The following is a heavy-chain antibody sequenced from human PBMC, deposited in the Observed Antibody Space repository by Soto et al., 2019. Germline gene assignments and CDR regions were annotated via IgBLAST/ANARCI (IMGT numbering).Heavy chain of an antibody. J-gene: IGHJ6*02. CDR2: INHTGVT. Sequence: QVQLQQWGAGLLKPSETLSLTCAVYGGSFSAYLWTWIRQPPGKGLEWIGEINHTGVTNYNPSLKRRVTISVDTPKNRFSLNLNSVTAADTGVYYCARARNLHLMDAWGQGTTVTVSS. CDR3: ARARNLHLMDA. CDR1: GGSFSAYL. V-gene: IGHV4-34*01. D-gene: IGHD6-6*01.